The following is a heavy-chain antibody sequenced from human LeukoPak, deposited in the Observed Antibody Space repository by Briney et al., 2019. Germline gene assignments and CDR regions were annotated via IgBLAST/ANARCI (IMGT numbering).Heavy chain of an antibody. D-gene: IGHD3-3*01. CDR1: GLTFSTYS. Sequence: GGSLRLSCAASGLTFSTYSMIWVRQAPGKGLEWVSYITSSSRIIYYTDSVKGRFTISRDNAKKSLYLQMNSLRAEDTAVYYCARRLGDYDFWSGYPKKSDYWGQGTLVTVSS. V-gene: IGHV3-48*01. CDR3: ARRLGDYDFWSGYPKKSDY. CDR2: ITSSSRII. J-gene: IGHJ4*02.